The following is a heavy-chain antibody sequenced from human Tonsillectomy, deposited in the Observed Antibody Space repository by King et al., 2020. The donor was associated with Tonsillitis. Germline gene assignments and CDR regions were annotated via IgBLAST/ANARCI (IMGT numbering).Heavy chain of an antibody. J-gene: IGHJ4*02. D-gene: IGHD3-22*01. Sequence: HVQLVQSGAEVKKPGASVKVSCKASGYSFRNYDINWVRQATGQGLEWMAWMNANSLRTGYARRLQGRVTLTRDTSITTAYMELRGLTSEDTAIYYCSRGGGYYESGHLNSSPLDYWGQGTLVSVSS. CDR2: MNANSLRT. V-gene: IGHV1-8*02. CDR3: SRGGGYYESGHLNSSPLDY. CDR1: GYSFRNYD.